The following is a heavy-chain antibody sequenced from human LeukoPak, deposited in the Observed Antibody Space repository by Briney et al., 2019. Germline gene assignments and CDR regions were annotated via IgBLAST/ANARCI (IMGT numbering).Heavy chain of an antibody. J-gene: IGHJ5*02. D-gene: IGHD3-3*01. CDR2: IYPSDSDT. V-gene: IGHV5-51*01. Sequence: GESLKISCKSSGYNFATSWIGWVRQMSGKGLEWMGIIYPSDSDTRYSPSFQGQVTISADKSISTAYLQWSSLKASDTAMYYCARGTRITIFGVVTRMENWFDPWGQGTLVTVSS. CDR1: GYNFATSW. CDR3: ARGTRITIFGVVTRMENWFDP.